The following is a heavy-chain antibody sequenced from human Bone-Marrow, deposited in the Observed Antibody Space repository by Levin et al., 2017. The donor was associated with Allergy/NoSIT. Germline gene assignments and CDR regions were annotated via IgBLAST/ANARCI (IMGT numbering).Heavy chain of an antibody. CDR1: GFTFSSYG. CDR3: AKDRPYDY. Sequence: GESLKISCAASGFTFSSYGMHWVRQAPGKGLEWVAVISYDGSNKYYADSVKGRFTISRDNSKNTLYLQMNSLRAEDTAVYYCAKDRPYDYWGQGTLVTVSS. J-gene: IGHJ4*02. V-gene: IGHV3-30*18. CDR2: ISYDGSNK.